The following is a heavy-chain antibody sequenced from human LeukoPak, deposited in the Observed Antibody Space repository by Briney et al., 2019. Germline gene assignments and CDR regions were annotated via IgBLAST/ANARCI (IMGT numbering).Heavy chain of an antibody. J-gene: IGHJ4*02. CDR2: IYFTGTT. CDR1: GGSISAYY. CDR3: ARLSSGSRPNFDS. Sequence: SDTLSLTCTLPGGSISAYYWSWLRQPLGKGLEWLGYIYFTGTTTYPPSLRSRVTISLDTSNNQFSLDLTSVTVADTAVYYCARLSSGSRPNFDSWGQGSLVTVSS. D-gene: IGHD6-19*01. V-gene: IGHV4-59*08.